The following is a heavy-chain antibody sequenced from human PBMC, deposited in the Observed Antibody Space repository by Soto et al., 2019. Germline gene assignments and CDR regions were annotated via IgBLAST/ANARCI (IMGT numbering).Heavy chain of an antibody. V-gene: IGHV1-69*06. CDR3: AREWTAGGHFGMDV. CDR2: VIPLFGTS. D-gene: IGHD3-16*01. Sequence: QVQLVQSGAEVMEPGSSVKVACQASGGAFSTYAISWVRQAPGQGLEWMGGVIPLFGTSNHLPKFQGRVSIAADRSAETVYMELGRFRFDDTAVYFCAREWTAGGHFGMDVWGQGTTVTVSS. J-gene: IGHJ6*02. CDR1: GGAFSTYA.